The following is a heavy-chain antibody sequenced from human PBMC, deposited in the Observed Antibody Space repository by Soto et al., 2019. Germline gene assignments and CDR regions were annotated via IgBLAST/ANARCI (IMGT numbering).Heavy chain of an antibody. CDR2: ISSSSSYI. Sequence: EVQLVESGGGLVKPGGSLRLSCAASGFTFSSYSMNWVRQAPGKGLEWVSSISSSSSYIYYADSVKGRFTISRDNAKNSLYLQVNSLRAEDTAVYYCASPAGDAFDIWGQGTMVTVSS. J-gene: IGHJ3*02. V-gene: IGHV3-21*01. CDR3: ASPAGDAFDI. CDR1: GFTFSSYS.